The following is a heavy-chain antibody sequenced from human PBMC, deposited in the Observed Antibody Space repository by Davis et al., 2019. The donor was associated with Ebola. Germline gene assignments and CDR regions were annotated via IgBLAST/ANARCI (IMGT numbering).Heavy chain of an antibody. D-gene: IGHD6-19*01. V-gene: IGHV4-34*01. Sequence: SETLSLTCTVSGGSISSYYWSWIRQPPGKGLEWIGEINHSGSTNHNPSLKSRVTISVDTSKNQFSLKLSSVTAADTAVYYCARGVPNSSGFYSMDVWGKGTTVTVSS. CDR3: ARGVPNSSGFYSMDV. CDR2: INHSGST. J-gene: IGHJ6*04. CDR1: GGSISSYY.